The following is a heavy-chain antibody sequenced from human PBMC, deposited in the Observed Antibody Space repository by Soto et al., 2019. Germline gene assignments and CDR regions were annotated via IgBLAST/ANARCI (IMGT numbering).Heavy chain of an antibody. CDR2: IYYSGTS. CDR3: ARPGRITMVRGVIERSFDY. D-gene: IGHD3-10*01. J-gene: IGHJ4*02. CDR1: GGSISDDTYY. Sequence: SETLSLTCTVSGGSISDDTYYWGWIRQPPGKGLEWIGSIYYSGTSSYNPSLESRVTISVDKSKNQFSLKLSSVTAADTAVYYCARPGRITMVRGVIERSFDYWGQGTLVTVSS. V-gene: IGHV4-39*01.